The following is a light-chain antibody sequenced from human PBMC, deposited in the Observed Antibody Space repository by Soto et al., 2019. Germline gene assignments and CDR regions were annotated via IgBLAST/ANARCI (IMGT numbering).Light chain of an antibody. CDR3: SSYTSSSTLV. J-gene: IGLJ2*01. V-gene: IGLV2-14*01. CDR1: SSDVGGYNY. CDR2: EVS. Sequence: QSALTQPASVSGSPGQSITISCTGTSSDVGGYNYVSWYQQHPGKAPKLMISEVSNRPSGVSNRFSGSKSGNTASLTISGLQAEYEADYYCSSYTSSSTLVFGGGPKLTVL.